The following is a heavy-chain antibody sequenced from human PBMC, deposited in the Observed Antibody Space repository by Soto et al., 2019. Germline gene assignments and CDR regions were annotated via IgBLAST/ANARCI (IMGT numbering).Heavy chain of an antibody. CDR1: GYSFTHYW. D-gene: IGHD2-2*02. CDR2: IYPGDSNT. CDR3: ARQGYCSNTACYTVDY. Sequence: RESLTISCTCAGYSFTHYWIGWVRQMPGKGLEWMGIIYPGDSNTRYSPSFQGQVAISADKSINTAYLQWSSLKASDTAMYYCARQGYCSNTACYTVDYWGQGTLVTVSS. V-gene: IGHV5-51*01. J-gene: IGHJ4*02.